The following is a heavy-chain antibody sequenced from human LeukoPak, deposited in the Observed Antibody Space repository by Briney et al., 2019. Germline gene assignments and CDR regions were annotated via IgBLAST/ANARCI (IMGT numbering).Heavy chain of an antibody. Sequence: GGSLRLSCAASGFTFSSYSMNWVRQAPGKGLEWVSYISSSSSAIYYADSVKGRFIISRDNAKNSLYLQMNSLRDEDTAFYYCARGLTTVTRSPFDYWGQGTLVTVSS. CDR1: GFTFSSYS. CDR3: ARGLTTVTRSPFDY. J-gene: IGHJ4*02. V-gene: IGHV3-48*02. D-gene: IGHD4-17*01. CDR2: ISSSSSAI.